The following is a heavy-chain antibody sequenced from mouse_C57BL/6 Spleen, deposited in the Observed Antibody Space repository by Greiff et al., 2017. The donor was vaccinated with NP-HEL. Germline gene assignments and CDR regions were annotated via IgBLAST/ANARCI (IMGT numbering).Heavy chain of an antibody. J-gene: IGHJ2*01. CDR1: GYSITSGYY. CDR2: ISYDGSN. D-gene: IGHD1-1*01. V-gene: IGHV3-6*01. CDR3: ARDGITAVVTPFFDY. Sequence: EVKLQESGPGLVKPSQSLSLTCSVTGYSITSGYYWNWLRQFPGNKLEWMGYISYDGSNNYNPSLKNRISITRDTSKNQFFLKLNSVTTEDTATYYCARDGITAVVTPFFDYWGQGTTLTVSS.